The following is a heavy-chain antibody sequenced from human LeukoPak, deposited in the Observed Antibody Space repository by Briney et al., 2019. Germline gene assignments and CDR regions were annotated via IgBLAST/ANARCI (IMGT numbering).Heavy chain of an antibody. CDR2: INPSGRSA. D-gene: IGHD1-1*01. CDR3: ARDSVELERRNWFDP. Sequence: ASVKVSCKASPYTFNKYYIHWVRQAPGQGLEWMGVINPSGRSASYAQRSQGKVTMTRDTSTSTVYMDLSSLTSEDTAVYYCARDSVELERRNWFDPWGQGTLVTVSS. V-gene: IGHV1-46*02. J-gene: IGHJ5*02. CDR1: PYTFNKYY.